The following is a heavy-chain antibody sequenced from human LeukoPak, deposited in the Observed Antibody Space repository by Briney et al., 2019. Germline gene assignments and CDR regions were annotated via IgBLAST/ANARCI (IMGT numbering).Heavy chain of an antibody. J-gene: IGHJ4*02. CDR1: GGSISSSSYY. Sequence: SETLSLTCTVSGGSISSSSYYWGWIRQPPGKGLEWIGSIYYSGSTYYNPSLKSRVTISVDTSKNQFSLKLSSVTAADTAVYYCARHSLCSSTSCWNELDYWGQGTLVTVSS. V-gene: IGHV4-39*01. CDR2: IYYSGST. CDR3: ARHSLCSSTSCWNELDY. D-gene: IGHD2-2*01.